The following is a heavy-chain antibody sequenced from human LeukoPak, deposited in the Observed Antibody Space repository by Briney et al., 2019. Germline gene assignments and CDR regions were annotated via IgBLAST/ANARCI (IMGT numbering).Heavy chain of an antibody. Sequence: PSETLSLTCAVYGGSFSGYYWSWIRQPPGKGLEWIGEINHSGSTNYNPSLKSRVTISVDTSKNQFSLKLSSVTAADTAVYYCAADDYDSSGYYRPYFDYWGQGTLVTVSS. V-gene: IGHV4-34*01. CDR1: GGSFSGYY. D-gene: IGHD3-22*01. J-gene: IGHJ4*02. CDR2: INHSGST. CDR3: AADDYDSSGYYRPYFDY.